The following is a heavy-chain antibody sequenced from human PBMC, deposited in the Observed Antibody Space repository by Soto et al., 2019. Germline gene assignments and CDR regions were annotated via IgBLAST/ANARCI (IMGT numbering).Heavy chain of an antibody. CDR1: GLTLASYG. V-gene: IGHV3-23*01. CDR2: ISNSGGNT. D-gene: IGHD3-22*01. J-gene: IGHJ6*02. Sequence: EVQLLESGGGLVQPGGSLRLSCAASGLTLASYGMSWVRQAPGKGLEWGSGISNSGGNTYHADSVKGRFTISRDNSKNTLYLQMNSLRAEDTAVYYCAQSSVANYYYGMDVWGQGTTVTVSS. CDR3: AQSSVANYYYGMDV.